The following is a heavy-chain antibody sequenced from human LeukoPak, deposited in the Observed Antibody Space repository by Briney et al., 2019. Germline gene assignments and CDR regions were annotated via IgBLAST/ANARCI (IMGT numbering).Heavy chain of an antibody. J-gene: IGHJ4*02. D-gene: IGHD6-13*01. CDR3: AKPTSSSWRQPFDY. CDR2: ISWNSGSI. Sequence: GGSLRLSCAASGFTFDDYAMHWVRQAPGKGLEWVSGISWNSGSIGYADSVKGRFTISRDNSKNTLYLQMNSLRAEDTAVYYCAKPTSSSWRQPFDYWGQGTLVTVSS. CDR1: GFTFDDYA. V-gene: IGHV3-9*01.